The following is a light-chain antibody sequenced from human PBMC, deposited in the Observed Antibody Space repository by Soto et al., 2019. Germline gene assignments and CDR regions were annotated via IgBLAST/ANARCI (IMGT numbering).Light chain of an antibody. J-gene: IGKJ4*01. CDR2: LGS. CDR1: QSLLHSNGYNY. V-gene: IGKV2-28*01. CDR3: MQGLQTPAT. Sequence: DIVMTQSPLSLPVTPGEPASISCRSSQSLLHSNGYNYLDWYLQKPGQSPQLLIYLGSNRASGVPDRCSGRGSGTDFTLKISRVEAEDVGVYYCMQGLQTPATFGGGTKVEIK.